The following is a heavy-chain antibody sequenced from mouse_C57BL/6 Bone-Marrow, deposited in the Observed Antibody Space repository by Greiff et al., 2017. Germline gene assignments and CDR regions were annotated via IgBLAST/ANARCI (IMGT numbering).Heavy chain of an antibody. D-gene: IGHD2-4*01. V-gene: IGHV2-2*01. Sequence: VKLQESGPGLVQPSQSLSITCTVSGFSLTSYGVHWVRQSPGKGLEWLGVIWSGGSTDYNAAFISRLSISKDNSTSQVFFKMNSLQADDTAIYYCARKGYDYDGDYYAMDYWGQGTSVTVSS. CDR1: GFSLTSYG. CDR3: ARKGYDYDGDYYAMDY. J-gene: IGHJ4*01. CDR2: IWSGGST.